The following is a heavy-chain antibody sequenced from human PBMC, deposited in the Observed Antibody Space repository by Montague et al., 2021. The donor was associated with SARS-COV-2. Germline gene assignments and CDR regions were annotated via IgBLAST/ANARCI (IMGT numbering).Heavy chain of an antibody. Sequence: SLRLSCAASGFTFSSYAMHWVRQAPGKGLEWVAVISYDGSNKYYADSVKGRFTISRDNSKNTLYLQMNSLRAEDTAVYYRASTLVVTAIPIDYWGQGTLVTVSS. CDR2: ISYDGSNK. D-gene: IGHD2-21*02. V-gene: IGHV3-30-3*01. J-gene: IGHJ4*02. CDR3: ASTLVVTAIPIDY. CDR1: GFTFSSYA.